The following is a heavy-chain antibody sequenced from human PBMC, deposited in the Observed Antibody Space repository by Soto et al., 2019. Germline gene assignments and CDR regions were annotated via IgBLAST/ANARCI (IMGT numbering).Heavy chain of an antibody. J-gene: IGHJ6*02. Sequence: PGGSLRLSCAASGFTFSTYSMNWVRQTPGKGLEWVSSISASSGYIYYADSVRGRFTISRDNAKSSVHLQMDSLRAEDTAVYYCARGPWDVWGQGTTVTVSS. CDR2: ISASSGYI. CDR3: ARGPWDV. V-gene: IGHV3-21*01. CDR1: GFTFSTYS.